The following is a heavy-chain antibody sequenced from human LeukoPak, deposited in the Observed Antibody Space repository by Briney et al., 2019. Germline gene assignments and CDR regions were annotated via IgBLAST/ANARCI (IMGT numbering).Heavy chain of an antibody. CDR2: IYYSGST. V-gene: IGHV4-59*01. CDR1: GGSISGFY. Sequence: SETLSLTCTVSGGSISGFYWGWIRQPPGKGLEWIGYIYYSGSTNYNPSLKSRVTISVDTSKNQFSLKLSSVTAADTAVYYCARAIVVVVAATTHFDYWGQGTLVTVSS. D-gene: IGHD2-15*01. CDR3: ARAIVVVVAATTHFDY. J-gene: IGHJ4*02.